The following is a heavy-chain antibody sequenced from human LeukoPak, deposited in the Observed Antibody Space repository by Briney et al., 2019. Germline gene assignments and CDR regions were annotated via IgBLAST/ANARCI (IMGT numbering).Heavy chain of an antibody. CDR3: ARSDVVVKGTYYFDY. Sequence: PSETLSLTCTVSGGSISITGYYWTWIRQPPGKGLEWIGSIYYSGSTYYNPSLKSRVTISVDTSKNQFSLKLSSVTAADTAVYYCARSDVVVKGTYYFDYWGQGTLVTVSS. V-gene: IGHV4-39*07. CDR2: IYYSGST. CDR1: GGSISITGYY. J-gene: IGHJ4*02. D-gene: IGHD3-22*01.